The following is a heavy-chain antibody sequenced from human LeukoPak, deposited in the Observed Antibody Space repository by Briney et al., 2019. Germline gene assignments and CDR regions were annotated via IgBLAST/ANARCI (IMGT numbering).Heavy chain of an antibody. V-gene: IGHV1-69*13. CDR3: ARDEGGIAVAKTQDYYYYYSMDV. J-gene: IGHJ6*02. Sequence: ASVKVSCKASGGTFSSYAISWVRQAPGQGLEWMGGIIPIFGTANYAQKFQGRVTITADESTSTAYMELSSLRSEDTAVYYCARDEGGIAVAKTQDYYYYYSMDVWGQGTTVTVSS. D-gene: IGHD6-19*01. CDR1: GGTFSSYA. CDR2: IIPIFGTA.